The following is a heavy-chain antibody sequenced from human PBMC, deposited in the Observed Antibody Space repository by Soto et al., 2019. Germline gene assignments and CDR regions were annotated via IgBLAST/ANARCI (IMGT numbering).Heavy chain of an antibody. D-gene: IGHD2-15*01. J-gene: IGHJ6*02. Sequence: PGGSLRLSCAASGFTFSDYGMHWVRQAPGEGLQWVAVMWFDGSNEHYADSVKGRFTISRDNSENTLYLQMYSLRAGATAVYYCARGSLYCSSTSSSYAMDVWGQGTTVTVSS. CDR3: ARGSLYCSSTSSSYAMDV. V-gene: IGHV3-33*01. CDR2: MWFDGSNE. CDR1: GFTFSDYG.